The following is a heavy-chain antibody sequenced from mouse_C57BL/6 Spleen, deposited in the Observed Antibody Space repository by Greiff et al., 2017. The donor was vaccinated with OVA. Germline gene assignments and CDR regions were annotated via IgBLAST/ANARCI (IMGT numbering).Heavy chain of an antibody. CDR3: TRSGLLTWFAY. V-gene: IGHV1-15*01. CDR1: GYTFTDYE. Sequence: QVQLQQSGAELVRPGASVTLSCKASGYTFTDYEMHWVKQTPVHGLEWIGAIDPETGGTAYNQKFKGKAILTADKSSSTAYMELRSLTSEDSAVYYCTRSGLLTWFAYWGQGTLVTVSA. CDR2: IDPETGGT. D-gene: IGHD3-3*01. J-gene: IGHJ3*01.